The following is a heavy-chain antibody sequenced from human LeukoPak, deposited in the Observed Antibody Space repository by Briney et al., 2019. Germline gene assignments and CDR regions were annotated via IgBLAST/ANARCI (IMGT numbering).Heavy chain of an antibody. J-gene: IGHJ5*02. V-gene: IGHV4-39*01. Sequence: SETLSLTCTVSGGSISSSSYYWGWIRQPPGKGLEWIGSIYYSGSTYYNPSLKSRVTISVDTSKNQFSLKLSSVTAADTAVYYCARLRTTVTTRWFDPWGQGTLVTVFS. CDR1: GGSISSSSYY. CDR2: IYYSGST. CDR3: ARLRTTVTTRWFDP. D-gene: IGHD4-17*01.